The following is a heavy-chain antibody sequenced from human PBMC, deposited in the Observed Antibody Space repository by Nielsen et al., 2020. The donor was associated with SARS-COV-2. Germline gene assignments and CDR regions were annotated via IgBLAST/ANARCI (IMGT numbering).Heavy chain of an antibody. CDR1: GFTFSSYG. V-gene: IGHV3-33*01. J-gene: IGHJ6*02. CDR3: ARGRVDYYGSGRSQKDGMDV. CDR2: IWYDGSNK. D-gene: IGHD3-10*01. Sequence: GESLKISCAASGFTFSSYGMHWVRQAPGKGLEWVAVIWYDGSNKYYADSVKGRFTISRDNSENTLYLQMNSLRAEDTAVYYCARGRVDYYGSGRSQKDGMDVWGQGTTVTVSS.